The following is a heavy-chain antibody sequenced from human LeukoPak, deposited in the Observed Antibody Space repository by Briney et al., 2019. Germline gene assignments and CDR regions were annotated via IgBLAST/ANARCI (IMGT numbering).Heavy chain of an antibody. V-gene: IGHV3-23*01. CDR2: ISGSGGST. J-gene: IGHJ4*02. CDR3: AEIGGNLIY. D-gene: IGHD4-23*01. Sequence: GGSLRLSCAASGFTFNNYAMRWVRQAPGKGLEWVSAISGSGGSTYYADSVKGRFTISRDNFKNTLFLQMNSLRAEDTAVYYCAEIGGNLIYWGQGTLVTVSS. CDR1: GFTFNNYA.